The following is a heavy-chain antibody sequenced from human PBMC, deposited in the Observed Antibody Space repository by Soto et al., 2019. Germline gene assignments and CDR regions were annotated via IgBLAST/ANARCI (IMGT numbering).Heavy chain of an antibody. CDR3: ARDEYYYGSGKLAFDI. D-gene: IGHD3-10*01. V-gene: IGHV1-18*01. CDR1: GYTFTSYG. J-gene: IGHJ3*02. CDR2: ISAYNGNT. Sequence: QVPLVQSGAEVKKPGASVKVSCKASGYTFTSYGISWVRQAPGQGLEWMGWISAYNGNTNYAQKLQGRVTMTTDTSTSTAYMELRSLRSDDTAVYYCARDEYYYGSGKLAFDIWGQGTMVTVSS.